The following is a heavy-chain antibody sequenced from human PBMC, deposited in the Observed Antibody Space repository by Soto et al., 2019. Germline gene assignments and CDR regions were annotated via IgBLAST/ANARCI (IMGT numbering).Heavy chain of an antibody. CDR3: AKDGGLLWFRELSLFDD. Sequence: EVHLLESGGGLVQPGGSLRLSCAASGFIFSKYAMSWVRQSPGKGLEWVSAISGSGGSTYYADSVKGRFTISRDNSKTTMYLQMNRLRAEDMAVYYCAKDGGLLWFRELSLFDDWGQGTLVTVSS. V-gene: IGHV3-23*01. D-gene: IGHD3-10*01. CDR1: GFIFSKYA. CDR2: ISGSGGST. J-gene: IGHJ4*02.